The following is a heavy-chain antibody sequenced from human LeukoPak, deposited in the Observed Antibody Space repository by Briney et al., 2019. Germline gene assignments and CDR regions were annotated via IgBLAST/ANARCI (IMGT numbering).Heavy chain of an antibody. CDR1: GFTFSSYA. Sequence: GGSLRLSCAASGFTFSSYAMSWVRQAPGKGLEWVSAISGSGGSTYYADSVKGRFTISRDNSKNTLYLQMNSLRAEGTAVYYCAMYYYGSGSARYYYYYYMDVWGKGTTVTVSS. V-gene: IGHV3-23*01. J-gene: IGHJ6*03. D-gene: IGHD3-10*01. CDR3: AMYYYGSGSARYYYYYYMDV. CDR2: ISGSGGST.